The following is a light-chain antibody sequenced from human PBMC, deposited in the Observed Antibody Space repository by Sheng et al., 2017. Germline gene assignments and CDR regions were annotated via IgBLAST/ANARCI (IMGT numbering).Light chain of an antibody. V-gene: IGKV1-5*03. Sequence: DIQMTQSPSTLSASVGDRVTITCRASESISNWLAWYQQKPGKGPELLIYKASTVQIGVPPRFSGSGSGTEFTLTINGLQPEDFATYYCQQYNSFWTFGQGTKVEVK. CDR2: KAS. CDR3: QQYNSFWT. J-gene: IGKJ1*01. CDR1: ESISNW.